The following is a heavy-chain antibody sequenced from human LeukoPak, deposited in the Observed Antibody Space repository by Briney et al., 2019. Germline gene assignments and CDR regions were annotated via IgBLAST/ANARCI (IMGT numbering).Heavy chain of an antibody. J-gene: IGHJ6*03. CDR3: ARDRYFNLRYYYYYYMDV. CDR1: GGSISSYY. V-gene: IGHV4-4*07. CDR2: IYTSGST. D-gene: IGHD2/OR15-2a*01. Sequence: SETLSLTCTVSGGSISSYYWSWIRQPAGKGLEWIGRIYTSGSTNYNPSLKRRVTMSVDTSKNQFSLKLSSVTAADTAVYHCARDRYFNLRYYYYYYMDVWGKGTTVTVSS.